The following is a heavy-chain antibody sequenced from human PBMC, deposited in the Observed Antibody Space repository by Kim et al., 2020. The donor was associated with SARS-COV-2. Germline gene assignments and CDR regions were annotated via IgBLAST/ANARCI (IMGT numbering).Heavy chain of an antibody. CDR2: INGNGSQK. Sequence: GGSLRLSCAASGFRFSGYWMSWVRQAPGRGLEWVAHINGNGSQKEYVDSVRDRIIISRDNAKNSLYLQIAYLRAEDTGVYYCARGDCQCCKSADCFRRGYYFGGWGQRTTVSVS. J-gene: IGHJ4*02. V-gene: IGHV3-7*01. CDR1: GFRFSGYW. D-gene: IGHD2-21*02. CDR3: ARGDCQCCKSADCFRRGYYFGG.